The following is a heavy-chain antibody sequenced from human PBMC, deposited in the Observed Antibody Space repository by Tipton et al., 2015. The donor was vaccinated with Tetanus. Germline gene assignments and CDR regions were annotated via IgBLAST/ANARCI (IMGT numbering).Heavy chain of an antibody. CDR1: GGTFSSYA. CDR3: ARHSPVYCSSTSCYLGMDV. Sequence: QSGAEVKKPGSSVKVSCKASGGTFSSYAISWVRQAPGQGLEWMGGIIPIFGTANYAQKFQGRVTITADKSTSTAYMELSSLRSEDTAVYYCARHSPVYCSSTSCYLGMDVWGQGTTVTVSS. V-gene: IGHV1-69*06. CDR2: IIPIFGTA. D-gene: IGHD2-2*01. J-gene: IGHJ6*02.